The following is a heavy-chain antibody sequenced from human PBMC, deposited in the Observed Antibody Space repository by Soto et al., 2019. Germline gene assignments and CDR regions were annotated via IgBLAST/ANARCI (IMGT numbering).Heavy chain of an antibody. CDR2: IYSTGSK. V-gene: IGHV3-53*02. CDR3: ARSIVVVIRTFNWYFDL. D-gene: IGHD3-22*01. CDR1: GFSVSSNY. J-gene: IGHJ2*01. Sequence: EVQLVETGGGLIQPGGPLRLSCAASGFSVSSNYMSWVRQAPGKGLEWVSVIYSTGSKYYADSVKGRFIISRDNSKNTLYLEMNSLRAEDTAVYYCARSIVVVIRTFNWYFDLWGRRTLVTVSS.